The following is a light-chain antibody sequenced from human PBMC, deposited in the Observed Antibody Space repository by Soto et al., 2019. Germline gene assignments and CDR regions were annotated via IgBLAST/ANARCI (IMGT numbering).Light chain of an antibody. CDR1: KTISRSY. J-gene: IGKJ4*02. CDR3: QQYDASDHVLT. Sequence: VLTQTPGTLSLSAGDTAIITCRTSKTISRSYSAWLQQRPGQAKRLVVFATSSTAAGIPDRCSVNASATQFSLIITGLQPEAFATYYCQQYDASDHVLTFGEGTKV. V-gene: IGKV3-20*01. CDR2: ATS.